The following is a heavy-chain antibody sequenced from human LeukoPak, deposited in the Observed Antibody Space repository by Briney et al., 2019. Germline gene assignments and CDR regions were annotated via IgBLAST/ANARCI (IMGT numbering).Heavy chain of an antibody. J-gene: IGHJ3*02. D-gene: IGHD3-10*01. Sequence: SETLSLTCTVSGDSISSSSYYWGWIRQPPGKGLEWIGSIYYSGSTYYNPSLKSRVTMSVDTSKNQFSLKLSSVTAADTAVYYCARSDGYGLVGIWGQGTMVTVSS. CDR2: IYYSGST. CDR3: ARSDGYGLVGI. CDR1: GDSISSSSYY. V-gene: IGHV4-39*07.